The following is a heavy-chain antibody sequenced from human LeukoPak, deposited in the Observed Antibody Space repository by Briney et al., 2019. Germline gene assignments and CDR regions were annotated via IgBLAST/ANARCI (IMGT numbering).Heavy chain of an antibody. Sequence: SETLSLTCAVYGGSFSGYYCSWIRQPPGKGLEWIGEINHSGSTNYNPSLKSRVTISVDTSKNQFSLKLSSVTAADTAVYYCARDRILTGMDVWGKGTTVTVSS. V-gene: IGHV4-34*01. CDR2: INHSGST. J-gene: IGHJ6*04. D-gene: IGHD3-9*01. CDR3: ARDRILTGMDV. CDR1: GGSFSGYY.